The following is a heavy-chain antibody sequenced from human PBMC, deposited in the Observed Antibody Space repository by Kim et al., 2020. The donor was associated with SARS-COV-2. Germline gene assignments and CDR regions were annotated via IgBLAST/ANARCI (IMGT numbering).Heavy chain of an antibody. V-gene: IGHV4-30-4*01. CDR3: ARVAMANAFDI. Sequence: SETLSLTCTVSGGSISSGDYYWSWIRQPPGKGLEWIGYIYYSGSTYYNPSLKSRVTISVDTSKNQFSLKLSSVTAADTAVYYCARVAMANAFDIWGQGTMVTVSS. CDR2: IYYSGST. CDR1: GGSISSGDYY. D-gene: IGHD5-18*01. J-gene: IGHJ3*02.